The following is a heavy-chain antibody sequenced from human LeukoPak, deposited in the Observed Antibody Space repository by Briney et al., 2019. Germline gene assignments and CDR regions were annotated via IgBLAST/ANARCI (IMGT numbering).Heavy chain of an antibody. CDR1: GGSISSYY. CDR3: ARATYYYGSGSFRP. CDR2: IYYSGST. J-gene: IGHJ5*02. V-gene: IGHV4-59*01. D-gene: IGHD3-10*01. Sequence: PSETLSLTCTVSGGSISSYYWGWIRQPPGKGLEWIGYIYYSGSTNYNPSLKSRVTISVDTSKNPFSLKLSSVTAADTAVYYCARATYYYGSGSFRPWGQGTLVTVSS.